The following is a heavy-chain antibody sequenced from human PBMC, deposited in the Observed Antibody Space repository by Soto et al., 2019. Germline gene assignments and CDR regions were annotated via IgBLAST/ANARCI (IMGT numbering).Heavy chain of an antibody. V-gene: IGHV4-59*01. CDR2: IHNSGNT. CDR1: SGSIRTSY. CDR3: ARLQYTVVTPIDM. J-gene: IGHJ3*02. Sequence: QVQLQESGPGLVKPSETLSLTCTVPSGSIRTSYWTWIRQFPGKRLEWIAHIHNSGNTNSNPSLKSRVTISIDKSKNQISLRLTSVTGADTAMYYCARLQYTVVTPIDMWGQGTMVTVSS. D-gene: IGHD2-21*02.